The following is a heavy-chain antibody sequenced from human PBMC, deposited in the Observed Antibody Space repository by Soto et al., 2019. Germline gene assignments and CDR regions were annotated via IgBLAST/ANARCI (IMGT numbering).Heavy chain of an antibody. D-gene: IGHD2-2*01. CDR2: IIPIFGTA. V-gene: IGHV1-69*01. CDR3: ARQIVKDIVVVPAADDLPGYSYGFDAFDI. CDR1: GGTFSSYA. J-gene: IGHJ3*02. Sequence: QVQLVQSGAEVKKPGSSVKVSCKASGGTFSSYAISWVRQAPGQGLEWMGGIIPIFGTANYAQKFQGRVTITADESTSTAYMELSSLRSEDTAVYYCARQIVKDIVVVPAADDLPGYSYGFDAFDIWGQGTMVTVSS.